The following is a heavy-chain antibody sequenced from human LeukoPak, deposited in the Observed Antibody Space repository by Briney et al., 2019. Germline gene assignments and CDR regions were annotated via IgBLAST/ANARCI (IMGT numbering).Heavy chain of an antibody. J-gene: IGHJ6*02. V-gene: IGHV4-59*01. CDR3: ARAGLYYYYGMDV. CDR1: GGSISSYY. CDR2: IYYSGST. Sequence: KTSETLSLTCTVFGGSISSYYWSWIRQPPGKGLEWIGYIYYSGSTNYNPSLKSRVTISVDTSKNQFSLKLSSVTAADTAVYYCARAGLYYYYGMDVWGQGTTVTVSS.